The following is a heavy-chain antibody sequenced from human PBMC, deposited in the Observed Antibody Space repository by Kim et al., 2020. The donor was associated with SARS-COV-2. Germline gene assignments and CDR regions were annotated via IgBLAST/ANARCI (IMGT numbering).Heavy chain of an antibody. J-gene: IGHJ6*02. Sequence: GGSLRLSCAASGFTFSSYAMSWVRQAPGKGLEWVSAINGSGGSTYYADSVKGRFTISRDNYKNTLYLQINSLRAEDTAVYYCSRTYYDILTGYYPDYYYYGMDVCGQGTTGTVSS. CDR2: INGSGGST. V-gene: IGHV3-23*01. CDR1: GFTFSSYA. CDR3: SRTYYDILTGYYPDYYYYGMDV. D-gene: IGHD3-9*01.